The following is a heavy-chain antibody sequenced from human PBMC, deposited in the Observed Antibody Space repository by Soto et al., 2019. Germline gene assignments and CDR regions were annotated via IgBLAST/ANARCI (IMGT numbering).Heavy chain of an antibody. Sequence: QVQLVESGGGVVQPGRSLRLSCAASGFTFSDHGMHWVRQAPGKGLEWVAVIAYDGSYKYYGDSAKGRFTVSRDNFKNTVDLQMSSLRPEDTAVYYCAKDRVFRGGGGIDPWGQGILVTVSS. CDR2: IAYDGSYK. CDR1: GFTFSDHG. CDR3: AKDRVFRGGGGIDP. J-gene: IGHJ5*02. V-gene: IGHV3-30*18. D-gene: IGHD3-10*01.